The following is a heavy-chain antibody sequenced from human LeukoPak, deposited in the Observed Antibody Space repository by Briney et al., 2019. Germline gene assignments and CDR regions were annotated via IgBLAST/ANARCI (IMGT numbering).Heavy chain of an antibody. J-gene: IGHJ4*02. CDR1: GGSINNYY. Sequence: PSETLSLTCTVSGGSINNYYWNWIRQPPGKGLEWIGSVFYSGSTNYNPSLTSRVTISVDTSKNHVSLKLSSMAAADTAVYYCARFSISWSYFDSWGQGTLVTVSS. D-gene: IGHD6-13*01. CDR2: VFYSGST. CDR3: ARFSISWSYFDS. V-gene: IGHV4-59*01.